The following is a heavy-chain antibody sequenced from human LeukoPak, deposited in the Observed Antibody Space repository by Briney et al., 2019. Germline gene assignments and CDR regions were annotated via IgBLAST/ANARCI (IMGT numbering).Heavy chain of an antibody. D-gene: IGHD2-2*01. Sequence: PSETLSLTCTVSGGSISSGSYYWSWIRQPAGKGLEWIGRIYTSGSTNYNPSLKSRVTISVDTSKNQFSLKLSSVTAAVTAVYYCARDKIGYCSSTSCAWYFDLWGRGTLVTVSS. J-gene: IGHJ2*01. CDR1: GGSISSGSYY. CDR2: IYTSGST. V-gene: IGHV4-61*02. CDR3: ARDKIGYCSSTSCAWYFDL.